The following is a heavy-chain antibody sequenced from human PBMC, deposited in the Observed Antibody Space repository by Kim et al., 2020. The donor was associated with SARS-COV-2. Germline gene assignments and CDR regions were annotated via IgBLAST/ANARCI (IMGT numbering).Heavy chain of an antibody. Sequence: ASVKVSCKASGYTFTSYAMHWVRQAPGQRLEWMGWINAGNGNTKYSQKFQGRVTITRDTSASTAYMELSSLRSEDTAVYYCARDRSIVGATGMGDAFDIWGQGTMVTVSS. D-gene: IGHD1-26*01. V-gene: IGHV1-3*01. CDR3: ARDRSIVGATGMGDAFDI. CDR1: GYTFTSYA. CDR2: INAGNGNT. J-gene: IGHJ3*02.